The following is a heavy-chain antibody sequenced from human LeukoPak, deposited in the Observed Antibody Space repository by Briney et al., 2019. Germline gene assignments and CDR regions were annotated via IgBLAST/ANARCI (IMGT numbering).Heavy chain of an antibody. CDR1: GFALSSYA. V-gene: IGHV3-30-3*01. D-gene: IGHD1/OR15-1a*01. CDR3: ARGGVEQGNRIYLDS. Sequence: GGSLRLSCAASGFALSSYAVLWVRHAPGKGLEWVTWSSHDGANTYSADFVKGRLTISRDNAKNTLYLQMNSLTIDDTAVYYCARGGVEQGNRIYLDSWGQGTLVTVSS. J-gene: IGHJ4*02. CDR2: SSHDGANT.